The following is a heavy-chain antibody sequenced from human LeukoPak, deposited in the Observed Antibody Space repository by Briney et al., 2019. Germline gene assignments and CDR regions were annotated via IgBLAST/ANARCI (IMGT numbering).Heavy chain of an antibody. D-gene: IGHD3-22*01. Sequence: ASVNVSCKASGGTFSSYAISWVRQAPGQGLEWMGGIIPIFGTANYAQKFQGRVTITADESTSTAYMELSSLRSEDTAVYYCAECNYDSSGYYRPYYGMDVWGQGTTVTVSS. V-gene: IGHV1-69*01. CDR2: IIPIFGTA. J-gene: IGHJ6*02. CDR3: AECNYDSSGYYRPYYGMDV. CDR1: GGTFSSYA.